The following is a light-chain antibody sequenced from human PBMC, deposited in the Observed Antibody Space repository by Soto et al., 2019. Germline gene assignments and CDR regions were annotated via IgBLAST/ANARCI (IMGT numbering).Light chain of an antibody. J-gene: IGLJ2*01. Sequence: QSVLTQPPSVXXXXGQGVTLSCSGGDSNIGSTAVNWYQQVPGTAPKLLIYSSNQRPSGVPDRISGSKSGTSASLAISGLQSEDEADYYCAAWDDDLHVWLFGGGTKLTVL. CDR3: AAWDDDLHVWL. V-gene: IGLV1-44*01. CDR1: DSNIGSTA. CDR2: SSN.